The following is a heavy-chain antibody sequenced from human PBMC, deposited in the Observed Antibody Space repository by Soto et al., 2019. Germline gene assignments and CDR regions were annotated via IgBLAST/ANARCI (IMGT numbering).Heavy chain of an antibody. J-gene: IGHJ4*02. Sequence: QVQLHQSGPGLVKPSQTLSLTCAISGDSVSRTSVAWNWIRQSPSRGLEWLGRTYYRSKWNSDYAVSVRGRITINPDTSKSQFSLQLNSVTPEDTAVYYCVRGQFSEFDCWGQGTLVTVSS. CDR3: VRGQFSEFDC. CDR1: GDSVSRTSVA. CDR2: TYYRSKWNS. V-gene: IGHV6-1*01.